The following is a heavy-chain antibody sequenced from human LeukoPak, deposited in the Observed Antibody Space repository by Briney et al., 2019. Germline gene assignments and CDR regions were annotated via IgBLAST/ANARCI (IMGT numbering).Heavy chain of an antibody. Sequence: SETLSLTCTVSGGSVSSGSYYWSWIRQPPGKGLEWIGYIYYSGSTNYNPSLKSRVTISVDTSKNQFSLKLSSVTAADTAVYYCARECFYGDYVKTVDYWGQGTLVTVSS. D-gene: IGHD4-17*01. V-gene: IGHV4-61*01. J-gene: IGHJ4*02. CDR3: ARECFYGDYVKTVDY. CDR2: IYYSGST. CDR1: GGSVSSGSYY.